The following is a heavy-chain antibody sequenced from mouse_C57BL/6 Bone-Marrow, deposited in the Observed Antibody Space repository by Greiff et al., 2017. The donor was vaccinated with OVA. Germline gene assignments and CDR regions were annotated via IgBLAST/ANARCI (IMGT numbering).Heavy chain of an antibody. V-gene: IGHV1-52*01. J-gene: IGHJ3*01. CDR1: GYTFTSYW. Sequence: QVQLQQPGAELVRPGSSVKLSCKASGYTFTSYWMHWVKQRPIQGLEWIGNIDPSDSETNYNQKFKDKATLTVDKSSSTAFMQLSSLTSEDSAVYYSTREDYCASRAYWGQGTLVTVSA. D-gene: IGHD1-1*01. CDR2: IDPSDSET. CDR3: TREDYCASRAY.